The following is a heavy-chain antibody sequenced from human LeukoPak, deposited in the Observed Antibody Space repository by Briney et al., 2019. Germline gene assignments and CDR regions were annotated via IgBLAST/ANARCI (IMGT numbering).Heavy chain of an antibody. J-gene: IGHJ4*02. CDR3: ARVPNYDFWSGYYYFNY. CDR1: GSTFSDYF. Sequence: GGSLRLSCAASGSTFSDYFMSWIRQAPGKGLECVSYISMSGSTIYYADSVKGRFTVSRDNAKNSLYLQMNSLRAEDTAVYYCARVPNYDFWSGYYYFNYWGQGTLVTVSS. V-gene: IGHV3-11*01. CDR2: ISMSGSTI. D-gene: IGHD3-3*01.